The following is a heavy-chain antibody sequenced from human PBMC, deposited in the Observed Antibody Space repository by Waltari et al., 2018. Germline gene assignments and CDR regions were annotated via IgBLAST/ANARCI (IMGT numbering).Heavy chain of an antibody. CDR3: ARGWLRLYYYGMDV. CDR2: ISSSGTTI. Sequence: QVQLVESGGGLVNTGGSLRLSGVVAGFTFRASYRSWIHQAPGKGLEWVSYISSSGTTIYQAESVKGRFTISRDNAKNSLYLQMNSLRADDTAVYYCARGWLRLYYYGMDVWGQGTTVTVSS. V-gene: IGHV3-11*01. CDR1: GFTFRASY. D-gene: IGHD5-12*01. J-gene: IGHJ6*02.